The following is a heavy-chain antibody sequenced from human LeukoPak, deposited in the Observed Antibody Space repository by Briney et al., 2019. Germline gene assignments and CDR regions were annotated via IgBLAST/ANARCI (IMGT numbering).Heavy chain of an antibody. CDR2: ITRSSDEI. J-gene: IGHJ4*02. CDR1: GFTFSSHS. V-gene: IGHV3-48*01. CDR3: ARDPVDTAMGVEMATSNFDY. D-gene: IGHD5-18*01. Sequence: GGSLRLSCAASGFTFSSHSINWVRQAPGKGLEWISYITRSSDEIFYADSVKGRFTISRDDAKNSLYLQMNSLRAEDTAVYYCARDPVDTAMGVEMATSNFDYWGQGTLVTVSS.